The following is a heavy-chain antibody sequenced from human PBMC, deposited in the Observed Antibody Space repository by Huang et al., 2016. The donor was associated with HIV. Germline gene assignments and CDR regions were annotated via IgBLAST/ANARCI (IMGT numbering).Heavy chain of an antibody. CDR1: GFTFDDYA. CDR2: ISWNSGSI. J-gene: IGHJ4*02. V-gene: IGHV3-9*01. CDR3: AKGTEPGPSSGYFFGPNYFDH. D-gene: IGHD3-22*01. Sequence: EVQLVESGGGLVQPGRSLRLSCVVSGFTFDDYAMNWVRQVPGKGLEWVSGISWNSGSIGYVDSVKGRFTISRDNAKNSLYLQMKSLRVEDTALYYCAKGTEPGPSSGYFFGPNYFDHWGRGILVTVSS.